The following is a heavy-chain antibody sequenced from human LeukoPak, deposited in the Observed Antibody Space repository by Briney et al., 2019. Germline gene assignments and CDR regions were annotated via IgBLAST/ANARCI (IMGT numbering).Heavy chain of an antibody. CDR1: GFTFYSYA. D-gene: IGHD2-15*01. J-gene: IGHJ6*04. V-gene: IGHV3-23*01. CDR3: VRSAAADYYSDVGV. CDR2: ISGTGYRT. Sequence: PGGSLRLSCAASGFTFYSYAMSWVRQAPGKGLEWVSAISGTGYRTYYADSVKGRFTISRDNSKNTLYLQMNSLRAADTAIYYCVRSAAADYYSDVGVWGRGTPVTVSS.